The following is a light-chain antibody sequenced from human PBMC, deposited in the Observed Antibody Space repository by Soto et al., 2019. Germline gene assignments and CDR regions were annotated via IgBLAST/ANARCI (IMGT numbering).Light chain of an antibody. Sequence: EIVLTQSPGTLSLSAGERATLSCRASQSVSSSYLAWYQQKPGQTPRLLIYDASTRATGISGSFSGSGSGTDFTLTISSLQPEDFATYYCQQANSFPLTFGGGTKVDIK. CDR1: QSVSSSY. CDR3: QQANSFPLT. CDR2: DAS. J-gene: IGKJ4*01. V-gene: IGKV3D-20*02.